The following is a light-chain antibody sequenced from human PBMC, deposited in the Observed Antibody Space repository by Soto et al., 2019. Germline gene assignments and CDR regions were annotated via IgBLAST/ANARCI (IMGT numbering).Light chain of an antibody. CDR2: GAS. CDR3: QQYDDWLRLT. J-gene: IGKJ4*01. V-gene: IGKV3D-15*01. CDR1: QSVNIY. Sequence: EIVLTQSPGTLSVSPGERATLACRASQSVNIYLAWYQQKPGQAPRLIIFGASSRATGIPARFSGSGSGTEFNLTISSLQSEDFAVYFCQQYDDWLRLTFGGGTKVDIK.